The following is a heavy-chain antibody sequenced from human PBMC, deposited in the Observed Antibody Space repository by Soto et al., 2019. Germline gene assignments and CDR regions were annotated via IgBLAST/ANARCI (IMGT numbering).Heavy chain of an antibody. CDR1: GFTFSTYG. CDR3: AKSAQYYGKYYYSGLDV. J-gene: IGHJ6*01. D-gene: IGHD3-10*01. Sequence: GGSLRLSCAASGFTFSTYGMHWVRQAPGKGLEWVAVISYDVSNKYYADSVKGRFTISRDNSKNTLYLQMNSLRAEDTAVYYCAKSAQYYGKYYYSGLDVWAPGTKVTGSS. CDR2: ISYDVSNK. V-gene: IGHV3-30*18.